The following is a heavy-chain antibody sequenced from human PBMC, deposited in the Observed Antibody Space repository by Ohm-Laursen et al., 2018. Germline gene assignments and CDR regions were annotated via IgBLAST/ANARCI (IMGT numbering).Heavy chain of an antibody. V-gene: IGHV1-18*01. CDR1: GGTFSSYA. Sequence: ASVKVSCKASGGTFSSYAISWVRQAPGQGLEWMGWIPTYSAERKYAQKFQNRVTMTIDTSTNTAYMELRSLTSDDTAVYYCLGWPASWTYWGQGTLVTVSS. J-gene: IGHJ4*02. CDR3: LGWPASWTY. D-gene: IGHD6-19*01. CDR2: IPTYSAER.